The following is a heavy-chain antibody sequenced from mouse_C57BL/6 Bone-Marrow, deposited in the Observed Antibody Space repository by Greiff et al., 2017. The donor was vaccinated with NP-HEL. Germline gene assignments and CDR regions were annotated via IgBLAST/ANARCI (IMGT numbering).Heavy chain of an antibody. D-gene: IGHD1-1*01. CDR3: AIITTVGATDY. CDR2: IYPGDGDT. V-gene: IGHV1-82*01. J-gene: IGHJ2*01. CDR1: GYAFSSSW. Sequence: VQRVESGPELVKPGASVKISCKASGYAFSSSWMNWVKQRPGKGLEWIGRIYPGDGDTNYNGKFKGKATLTADKSSSTAYMQLSSLTSEDSAVYFCAIITTVGATDYWGQGTTLTVSS.